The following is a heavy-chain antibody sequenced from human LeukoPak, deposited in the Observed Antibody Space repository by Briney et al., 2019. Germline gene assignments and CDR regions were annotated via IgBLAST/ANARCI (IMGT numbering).Heavy chain of an antibody. J-gene: IGHJ4*02. CDR1: GFTLSNYV. V-gene: IGHV3-23*01. CDR3: AKEVPYGADY. D-gene: IGHD4-17*01. CDR2: IGSGGGTA. Sequence: PGGSLRLSCAASGFTLSNYVMTWVRQAPGKGLEWVSAIGSGGGTAYYADSVKGRFTISRDNSKNTLYLQMNSLRAEDTAVYYCAKEVPYGADYWGQGTLVTVSS.